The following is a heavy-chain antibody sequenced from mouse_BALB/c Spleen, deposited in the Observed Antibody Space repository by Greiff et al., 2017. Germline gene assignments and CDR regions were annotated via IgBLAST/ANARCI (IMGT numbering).Heavy chain of an antibody. J-gene: IGHJ4*01. CDR1: GYAFSSYW. V-gene: IGHV1-80*01. CDR3: AREGNDEDYYAMDY. CDR2: IYPGDGDT. D-gene: IGHD2-2*01. Sequence: QVQLQQSGAELVRPGSSVKISCKASGYAFSSYWMNWVKQRPGQGLEWIGQIYPGDGDTNYNGKFKGKATLTADKSSSTAYMQLSSLTSEDSAVYVCAREGNDEDYYAMDYWGQGTSVTVSS.